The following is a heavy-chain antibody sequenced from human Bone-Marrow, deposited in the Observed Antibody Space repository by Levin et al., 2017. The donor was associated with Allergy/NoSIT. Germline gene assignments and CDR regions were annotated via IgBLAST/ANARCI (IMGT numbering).Heavy chain of an antibody. Sequence: SGPTLVKPTQTLTLTCTFSGFSLTTNEVRVGWIRQPPGKALEWLALIYWDDEKRYSPSLKSRLTITRDTSKTQVVLAMTDMDTVDTATYYCALSSPGRGFRAWGQGTLVTVSS. D-gene: IGHD5-12*01. CDR1: GFSLTTNEVR. CDR2: IYWDDEK. V-gene: IGHV2-5*02. J-gene: IGHJ5*02. CDR3: ALSSPGRGFRA.